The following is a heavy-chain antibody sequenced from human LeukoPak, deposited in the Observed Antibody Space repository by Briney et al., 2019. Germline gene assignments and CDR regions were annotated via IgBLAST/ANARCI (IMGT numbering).Heavy chain of an antibody. D-gene: IGHD5-12*01. J-gene: IGHJ4*02. Sequence: SVKVSCKASGYTFTNYGISWVRQAPGQGLEWMGGIIPIFGTANYAQKFQGRVTITADESTSTAYMEVSSLRSEDTAVYYCARAYSGYDFFDYWGQGILVTVSS. V-gene: IGHV1-69*13. CDR3: ARAYSGYDFFDY. CDR2: IIPIFGTA. CDR1: GYTFTNYG.